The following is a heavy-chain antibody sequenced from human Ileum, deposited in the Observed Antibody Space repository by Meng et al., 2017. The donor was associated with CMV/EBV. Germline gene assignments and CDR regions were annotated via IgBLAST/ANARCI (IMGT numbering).Heavy chain of an antibody. Sequence: VHLHPSGPCLLNPPTPFLLTWSVSGDTVSRNSFVCNWIRQSPSRGLEWLGRTFYKSTYYNDYAVSVKSRIIINADTSNNQLSLQLNSVTPDDTAVYYCATDWDLNYWGQGILVTVSS. CDR2: TFYKSTYYN. D-gene: IGHD3-9*01. V-gene: IGHV6-1*01. CDR1: GDTVSRNSFV. CDR3: ATDWDLNY. J-gene: IGHJ4*02.